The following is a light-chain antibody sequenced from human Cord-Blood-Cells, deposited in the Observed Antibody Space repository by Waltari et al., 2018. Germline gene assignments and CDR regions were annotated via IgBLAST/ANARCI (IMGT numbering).Light chain of an antibody. V-gene: IGLV3-21*03. CDR3: QVWDSSSDHRV. J-gene: IGLJ3*02. Sequence: SYVLNQPPSVSVAPGKTARITCGGNNIGSKSVPWYQQKPGQAPVLVVYDDSDRPSGIPERFAGANSGNTATLTISRVEAGDEADYYCQVWDSSSDHRVFGGGTKLTVL. CDR1: NIGSKS. CDR2: DDS.